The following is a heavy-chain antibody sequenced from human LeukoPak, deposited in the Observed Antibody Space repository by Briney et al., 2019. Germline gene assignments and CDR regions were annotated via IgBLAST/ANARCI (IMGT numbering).Heavy chain of an antibody. CDR2: IYYSGST. CDR1: GGSISSYY. V-gene: IGHV4-59*01. D-gene: IGHD3-22*01. CDR3: VRVGSSGCYAWFDP. J-gene: IGHJ5*02. Sequence: SETLSLTCTVSGGSISSYYWSWIRQPPGKGLEWIGYIYYSGSTNYNPSLKSRVTISVDTSKNQFSLKLSSVTAADTAVYYCVRVGSSGCYAWFDPWGQGTLVTVSS.